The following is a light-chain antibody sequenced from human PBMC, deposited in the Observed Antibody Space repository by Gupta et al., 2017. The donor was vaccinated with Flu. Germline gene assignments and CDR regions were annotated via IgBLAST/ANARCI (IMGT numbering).Light chain of an antibody. CDR3: QQYGSSPRYS. CDR2: GAS. Sequence: EIVLTQSPGTLSLFPGERATLSCRASQSVSSSYLAWYQQKPGQAPRLLIYGASSRDTGIPDRFSGSGSGTDFTLTISRLEPEDFAVYYCQQYGSSPRYSFGQGTKMEIK. CDR1: QSVSSSY. V-gene: IGKV3-20*01. J-gene: IGKJ2*03.